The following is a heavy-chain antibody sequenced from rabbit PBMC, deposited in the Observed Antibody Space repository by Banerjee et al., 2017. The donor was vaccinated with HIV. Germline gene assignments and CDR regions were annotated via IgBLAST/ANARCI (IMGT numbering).Heavy chain of an antibody. CDR3: AREIMGYFGV. CDR1: GFDFSSHW. Sequence: QQQLEESGGGLVQPEGSLTLTCKASGFDFSSHWICWVRQAAVKGLELIACIYTSSGSTWYANWANGRFTISKTSSTTVTLQMASLTAADTAAHFCAREIMGYFGVWGQGTMVTVS. V-gene: IGHV1S45*01. J-gene: IGHJ4*01. CDR2: IYTSSGST. D-gene: IGHD3-1*01.